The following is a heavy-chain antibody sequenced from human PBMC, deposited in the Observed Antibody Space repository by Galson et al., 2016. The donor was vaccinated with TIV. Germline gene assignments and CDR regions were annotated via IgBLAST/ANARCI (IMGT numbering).Heavy chain of an antibody. Sequence: ETLSLTCAVSGDSISSVYYWGWIRQPPGRGLEWTGSFYDSGSTSYYKSSLKSRVAISVDTAKNQFSLRLPSVTAADTAIYWCAKMARTRGPDSENYSGRWGQGLLVTAAS. V-gene: IGHV4-38-2*01. CDR1: GDSISSVYY. J-gene: IGHJ4*02. CDR2: FYDSGSTS. CDR3: AKMARTRGPDSENYSGR. D-gene: IGHD3-10*01.